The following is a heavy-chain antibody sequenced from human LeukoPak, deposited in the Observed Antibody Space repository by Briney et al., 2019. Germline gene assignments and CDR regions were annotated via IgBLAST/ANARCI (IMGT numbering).Heavy chain of an antibody. V-gene: IGHV4-59*01. CDR3: ASGSAVAAAGDY. Sequence: RSSETLSLTCTVSGGSISSNYWNWIRQPPGKGLEWIGYIYYSGSTNYNPSLKSRVTISVDTSKSQFSLRLTSVTAADTAVYYCASGSAVAAAGDYWGQGTLVTVSS. J-gene: IGHJ4*02. CDR2: IYYSGST. D-gene: IGHD6-13*01. CDR1: GGSISSNY.